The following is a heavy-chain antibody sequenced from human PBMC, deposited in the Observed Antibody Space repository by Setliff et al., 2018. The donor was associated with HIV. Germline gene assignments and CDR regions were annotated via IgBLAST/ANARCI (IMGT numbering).Heavy chain of an antibody. D-gene: IGHD3-10*01. Sequence: SETLSLTCTVSGGSISRHYWSWIRQPPGKGLEWIGYIFSSGSTNYNPSLKSRVTISVDKSKNQFSLKLISVAAADTAVYYCAGDRGVANYFDYWGHGTLVTVSS. V-gene: IGHV4-59*11. J-gene: IGHJ4*01. CDR1: GGSISRHY. CDR2: IFSSGST. CDR3: AGDRGVANYFDY.